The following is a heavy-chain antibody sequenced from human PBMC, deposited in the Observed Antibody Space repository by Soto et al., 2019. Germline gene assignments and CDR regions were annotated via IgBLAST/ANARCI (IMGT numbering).Heavy chain of an antibody. D-gene: IGHD5-12*01. CDR1: GGSFSGYY. J-gene: IGHJ5*02. Sequence: SETLSLTCAVYGGSFSGYYWSWIRQPPGKGLEWIGEINHSGSTNYNPSLKSRVTISVDTSKNQFSLKLSSVTAADTAVYYCARGGRYSGYDYWFDPWGQGTLVTVSS. CDR2: INHSGST. V-gene: IGHV4-34*01. CDR3: ARGGRYSGYDYWFDP.